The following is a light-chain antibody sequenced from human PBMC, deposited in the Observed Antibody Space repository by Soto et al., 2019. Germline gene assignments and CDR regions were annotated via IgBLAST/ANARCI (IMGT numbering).Light chain of an antibody. J-gene: IGKJ1*01. V-gene: IGKV1-6*01. Sequence: IQMTQSPCSLSASVGDRVTITCRASQSISSYLNWYQQKPGKAPKLLIYDASSLESGVPSRFSGSASGTDFTLTISSLQPEDFATYYCLQDYTYPWTFGQGTKVGIK. CDR2: DAS. CDR1: QSISSY. CDR3: LQDYTYPWT.